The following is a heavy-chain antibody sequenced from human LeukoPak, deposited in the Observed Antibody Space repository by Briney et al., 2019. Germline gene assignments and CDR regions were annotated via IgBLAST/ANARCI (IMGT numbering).Heavy chain of an antibody. D-gene: IGHD1-26*01. CDR3: ATSRSYFGWFDP. Sequence: ASVKFSCKASGYTFTSYDINWVRQATGQGLEWMGWMNPNSGNTGYAQKLQGRVTMTTDTSTSTAYMELRSLRSDDTAVYYCATSRSYFGWFDPWGQGTLVTVSS. V-gene: IGHV1-8*02. J-gene: IGHJ5*02. CDR1: GYTFTSYD. CDR2: MNPNSGNT.